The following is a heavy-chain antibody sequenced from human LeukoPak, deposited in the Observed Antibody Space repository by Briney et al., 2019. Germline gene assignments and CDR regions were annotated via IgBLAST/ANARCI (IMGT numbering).Heavy chain of an antibody. J-gene: IGHJ5*02. D-gene: IGHD6-19*01. V-gene: IGHV3-23*01. CDR3: ANCSTPGYTSGWCNWIDP. CDR1: GFPFSSDA. CDR2: ISGSTGST. Sequence: TGGSLRLSCAGSGFPFSSDAMNWVRQAPGKGLEWVASISGSTGSTQYADSVKGRFTVSRDNSKNTLYLQMNSLRADDTAVYYCANCSTPGYTSGWCNWIDPWGQGTLVTVSS.